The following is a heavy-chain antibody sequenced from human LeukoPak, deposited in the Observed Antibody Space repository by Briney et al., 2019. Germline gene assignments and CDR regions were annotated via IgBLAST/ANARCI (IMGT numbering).Heavy chain of an antibody. CDR1: GFTFSSYA. Sequence: HSGGSLRLSCAASGFTFSSYAMSWVRQAPGKGLEWVSAISGSGGSTYYADSVKGRFTISRDNSKNTLYLQMNSLRAEDTAVYYCVVEPRLLNFDYWGQGTLVTVSS. CDR2: ISGSGGST. J-gene: IGHJ4*02. V-gene: IGHV3-23*01. CDR3: VVEPRLLNFDY. D-gene: IGHD2-2*01.